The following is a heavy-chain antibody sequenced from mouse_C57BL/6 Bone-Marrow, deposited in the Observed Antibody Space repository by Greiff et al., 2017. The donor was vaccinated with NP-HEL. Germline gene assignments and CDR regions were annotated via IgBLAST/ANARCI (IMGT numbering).Heavy chain of an antibody. Sequence: VQLQQSGAEPVRPGTSVKVSCKASGYAFTNYLIEWVKQRPGQGLEWIGVINPGSGGTNYNEKFKGKATLTADKSSSTAYMQLSSLTSEDSAVYFCARDWAYYAMDYWGQGTSVTVSS. CDR2: INPGSGGT. D-gene: IGHD4-1*01. V-gene: IGHV1-54*01. CDR3: ARDWAYYAMDY. CDR1: GYAFTNYL. J-gene: IGHJ4*01.